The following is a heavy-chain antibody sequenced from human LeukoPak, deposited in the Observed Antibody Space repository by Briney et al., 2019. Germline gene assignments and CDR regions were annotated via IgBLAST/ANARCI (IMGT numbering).Heavy chain of an antibody. D-gene: IGHD2-8*01. CDR3: AKGGYCTNGVCYSDY. CDR1: GFTFSTYA. CDR2: ISGSGGST. V-gene: IGHV3-23*01. Sequence: GGSLRLSCAASGFTFSTYAMSWVRQAPGKGLEWVSAISGSGGSTYYADSVKGRFTISRDNSKNTLYLQMNSLRAEDTAVYYCAKGGYCTNGVCYSDYWGQGTLVTVSS. J-gene: IGHJ4*02.